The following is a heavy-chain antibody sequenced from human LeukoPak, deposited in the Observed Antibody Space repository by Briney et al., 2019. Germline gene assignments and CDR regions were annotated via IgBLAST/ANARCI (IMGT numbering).Heavy chain of an antibody. V-gene: IGHV4-31*03. J-gene: IGHJ5*02. D-gene: IGHD1-26*01. CDR1: GGSISSGGYY. Sequence: PSETLSLTCTVSGGSISSGGYYWSWIRQHPGKGLEWIGYIFYSGTTYYNPSLKSRITISIDTSKNQFSLKLSSVTAADTAVYYCARDGSDWLDPWGQGTLVTVSS. CDR2: IFYSGTT. CDR3: ARDGSDWLDP.